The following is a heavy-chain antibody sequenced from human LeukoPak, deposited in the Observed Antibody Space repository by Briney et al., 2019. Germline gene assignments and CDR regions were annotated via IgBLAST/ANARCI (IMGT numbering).Heavy chain of an antibody. CDR2: ISGSGTST. J-gene: IGHJ6*02. CDR3: AKPAPATEYFYYGMDV. D-gene: IGHD5-24*01. V-gene: IGHV3-23*01. CDR1: GFTFSNYA. Sequence: GGSLRLSCAASGFTFSNYAMTWVRQAPGRGLEWVSGISGSGTSTYYADSVKGRFTISRDNSKNTLYLQMNSLRAEDTAVYYCAKPAPATEYFYYGMDVWGQGTTVTVSS.